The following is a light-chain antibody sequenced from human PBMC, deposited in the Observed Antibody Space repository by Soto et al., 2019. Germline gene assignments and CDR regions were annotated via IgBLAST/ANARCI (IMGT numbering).Light chain of an antibody. Sequence: QSALTQPASVSGSPGQSITFSCTGTSSDVGSYDYVSWHQQHPGKAPKLIIYDVNNRPSGVPSRFSGSKSGNTASLIISGPQTEDEADYYCCAYSTSGTHVFGTGTKLTVL. CDR2: DVN. CDR1: SSDVGSYDY. V-gene: IGLV2-14*03. CDR3: CAYSTSGTHV. J-gene: IGLJ1*01.